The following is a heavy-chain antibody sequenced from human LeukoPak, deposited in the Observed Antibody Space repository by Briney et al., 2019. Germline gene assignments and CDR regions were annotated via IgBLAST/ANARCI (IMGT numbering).Heavy chain of an antibody. D-gene: IGHD4-17*01. CDR1: GGSISSGGYY. CDR3: ARVGYGDYYFDY. CDR2: IYYSGST. Sequence: PSQTLSLTCTVSGGSISSGGYYWGWIRQPPGKGLEWIGSIYYSGSTYYNPSLKSRVTISVDTSKNQFSLKLSSVTAADTAVYYCARVGYGDYYFDYWGQGTLVTVSS. V-gene: IGHV4-39*07. J-gene: IGHJ4*02.